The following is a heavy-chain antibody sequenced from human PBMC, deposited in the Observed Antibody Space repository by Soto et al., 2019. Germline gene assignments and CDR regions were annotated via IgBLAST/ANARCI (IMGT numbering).Heavy chain of an antibody. J-gene: IGHJ3*01. CDR2: ISGSGGST. CDR1: GFTFSSYA. Sequence: EVQLLESGGGLVQPGGSLRLSCAASGFTFSSYAMSWVRQAPGKGLEWVSAISGSGGSTYYADSVKGRFTISRDNSKNTLYLQMNRLRAEDTAVYYCAKVKSGFDSRRDAFDLWGQGPMVTVSS. CDR3: AKVKSGFDSRRDAFDL. V-gene: IGHV3-23*01. D-gene: IGHD3-22*01.